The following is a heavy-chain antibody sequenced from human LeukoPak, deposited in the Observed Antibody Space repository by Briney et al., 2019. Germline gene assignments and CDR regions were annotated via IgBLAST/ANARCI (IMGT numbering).Heavy chain of an antibody. CDR2: INPNSDGI. Sequence: ASVKVSCKASGYTFTDHYMHWVRQAPGQGLEWMGWINPNSDGINNYAHKFQGRVTMTRDTSISTAYMELSRLRSDDTAVYYCARESLPGGYFDWLLSGVNYYYYYMDVWGKGTTVTISS. V-gene: IGHV1-2*07. CDR3: ARESLPGGYFDWLLSGVNYYYYYMDV. J-gene: IGHJ6*03. CDR1: GYTFTDHY. D-gene: IGHD3-9*01.